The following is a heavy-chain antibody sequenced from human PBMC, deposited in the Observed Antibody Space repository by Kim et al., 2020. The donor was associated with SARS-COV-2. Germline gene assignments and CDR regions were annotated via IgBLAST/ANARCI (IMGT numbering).Heavy chain of an antibody. V-gene: IGHV3-23*01. CDR3: AKDNIPGTTAYSGAYYSSWDY. J-gene: IGHJ4*02. D-gene: IGHD1-26*01. Sequence: GGSLRLSCATSGFTFSGYGMNWVRQAPGKGLEWVSEISGDGYSAVYSNSVKGRFTISRDNSKNAMYLQMNSLRAEDTAIYYCAKDNIPGTTAYSGAYYSSWDYWGQGALVTVSS. CDR1: GFTFSGYG. CDR2: ISGDGYSA.